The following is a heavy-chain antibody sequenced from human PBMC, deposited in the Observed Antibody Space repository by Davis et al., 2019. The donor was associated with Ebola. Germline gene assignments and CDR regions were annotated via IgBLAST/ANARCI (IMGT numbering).Heavy chain of an antibody. CDR2: ISSSSSTI. J-gene: IGHJ4*02. Sequence: GESLKISCAASGFTFSSYSMNWVRQAPGKGLEWVSYISSSSSTIYYADSVKGRFTISRDNAKNSLYLQMNSLRDEDTAVYYCATDFDAGDGRWGQGTLVTVSS. D-gene: IGHD3-9*01. V-gene: IGHV3-48*02. CDR3: ATDFDAGDGR. CDR1: GFTFSSYS.